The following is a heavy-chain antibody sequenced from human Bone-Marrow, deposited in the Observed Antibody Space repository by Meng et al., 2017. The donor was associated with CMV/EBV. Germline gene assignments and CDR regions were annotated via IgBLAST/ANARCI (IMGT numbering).Heavy chain of an antibody. CDR1: GGSISSSSYY. J-gene: IGHJ4*02. Sequence: LQLHESGPGLVKPSETLSLTCTVSGGSISSSSYYWGWIRQPPGKGLEWIGSIYYSGSTYYNPSLKSRVTISVDTSKNQFSLKLSSVTAADTAVYYCARVLSGYFDYWGQGTLVTGSS. V-gene: IGHV4-39*07. CDR2: IYYSGST. D-gene: IGHD2-15*01. CDR3: ARVLSGYFDY.